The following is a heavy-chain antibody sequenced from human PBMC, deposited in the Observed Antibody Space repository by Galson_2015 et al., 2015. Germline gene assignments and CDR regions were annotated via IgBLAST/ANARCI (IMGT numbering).Heavy chain of an antibody. Sequence: SLRLSCAASGFTFSSYWMHWVRQAPGKGLVWVSRINSDGSSTSYADSVKGRSTISRDNAKNTLYLQMNNLRAEDTAVYYCASGWELHTCDYWGQGTLVTVSS. J-gene: IGHJ4*02. V-gene: IGHV3-74*01. D-gene: IGHD1-26*01. CDR1: GFTFSSYW. CDR2: INSDGSST. CDR3: ASGWELHTCDY.